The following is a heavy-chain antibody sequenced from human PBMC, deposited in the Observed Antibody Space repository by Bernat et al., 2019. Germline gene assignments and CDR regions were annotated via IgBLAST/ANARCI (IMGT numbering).Heavy chain of an antibody. CDR1: GASINNNNFY. J-gene: IGHJ6*03. Sequence: QLQLQESGPGLVKPSETLSLTCTVSGASINNNNFYWVWIRQPPGKGLEWIGHINYSGSTYYNPSLKSRVTVSIDTSNYRFSLRLTSMTAADTAVYYCARRSKTLGDNYYYYMDVWGKGTTVTVSS. CDR2: INYSGST. D-gene: IGHD1-26*01. CDR3: ARRSKTLGDNYYYYMDV. V-gene: IGHV4-39*02.